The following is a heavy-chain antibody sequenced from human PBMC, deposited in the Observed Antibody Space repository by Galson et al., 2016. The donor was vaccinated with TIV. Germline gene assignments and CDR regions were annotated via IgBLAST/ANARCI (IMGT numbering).Heavy chain of an antibody. CDR3: ARGADGSYYYGMDD. Sequence: SVKVSCKASGYTFLSYDINWVRQAPGLGLEWMGWVNPHSGNTCYSQKFLGRVTMTRNMSISVTYLELNSLRSEDTAVYYCARGADGSYYYGMDDWGQGTTVTVSS. CDR1: GYTFLSYD. J-gene: IGHJ6*02. CDR2: VNPHSGNT. V-gene: IGHV1-8*02. D-gene: IGHD2-15*01.